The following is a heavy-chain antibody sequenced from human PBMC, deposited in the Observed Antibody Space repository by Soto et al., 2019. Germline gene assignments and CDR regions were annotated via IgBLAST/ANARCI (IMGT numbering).Heavy chain of an antibody. CDR1: GGSFSGYY. D-gene: IGHD3-10*01. CDR3: ARGRITMVRGAPDYYYYGMDV. V-gene: IGHV4-34*01. CDR2: INHSGST. Sequence: LSLTCAVYGGSFSGYYWSWIRQPPGKGLEWIGEINHSGSTNYNPSLKSRVTISVDTSKNQFSLKLSSVTAADTAVYYCARGRITMVRGAPDYYYYGMDVWGQGTTVTVSS. J-gene: IGHJ6*02.